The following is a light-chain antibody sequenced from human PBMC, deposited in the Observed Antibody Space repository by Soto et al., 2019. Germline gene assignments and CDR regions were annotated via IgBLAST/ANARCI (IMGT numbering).Light chain of an antibody. Sequence: DIQMTQSPSSVSASVGDRVTITCRASQGISSWLAWYQQKPGKAPKLLIYAATILQSGVPSRFSGSESGTDFSLTISNLQPEDLETSFCQESNTFPLTFGGGTKVDIK. V-gene: IGKV1D-12*01. CDR3: QESNTFPLT. CDR2: AAT. CDR1: QGISSW. J-gene: IGKJ4*01.